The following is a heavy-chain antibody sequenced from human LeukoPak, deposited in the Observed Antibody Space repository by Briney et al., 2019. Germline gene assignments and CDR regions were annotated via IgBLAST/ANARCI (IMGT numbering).Heavy chain of an antibody. V-gene: IGHV4-39*07. D-gene: IGHD4-17*01. Sequence: SETLSLTCTVSGGSISSSSYYWGWIRQPPGKGLEWIGSIYYSGSTYYNPSLKSRVTISVDTSKNQFSLKLSSVTAADTAVYYCARATTVTTYDAFDIWGQGTMVTVSS. CDR2: IYYSGST. CDR1: GGSISSSSYY. J-gene: IGHJ3*02. CDR3: ARATTVTTYDAFDI.